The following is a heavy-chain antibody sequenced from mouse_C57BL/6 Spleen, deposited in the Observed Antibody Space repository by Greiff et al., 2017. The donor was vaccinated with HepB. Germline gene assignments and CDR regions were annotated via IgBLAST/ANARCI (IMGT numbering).Heavy chain of an antibody. CDR3: AKGVYYDYDEAWFAY. V-gene: IGHV1-72*01. CDR2: IDPNSGGT. Sequence: VQLQQSGAELVKPGASVKLSCKASGYTFTSYWMHWVKQRPGRGLEWIGRIDPNSGGTKYNEKFKSKATLTVDKPSSTAYMQLSSLTSEDSAVYYCAKGVYYDYDEAWFAYWGQGTLVTVSA. D-gene: IGHD2-4*01. CDR1: GYTFTSYW. J-gene: IGHJ3*01.